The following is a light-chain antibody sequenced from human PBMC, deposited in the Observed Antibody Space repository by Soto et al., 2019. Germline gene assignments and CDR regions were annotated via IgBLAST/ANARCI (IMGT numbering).Light chain of an antibody. CDR2: GAS. V-gene: IGKV3-20*01. CDR3: QQYDRSPRT. Sequence: EIVLTQSPGTLSLSPGERATLSCRASQSISSSYLAWYQQKTGQAPRLLIYGASRRATGIPDRFSGSGSGTDFTLTISRLEPEDFAVYYCQQYDRSPRTFGQGTKVDIK. CDR1: QSISSSY. J-gene: IGKJ1*01.